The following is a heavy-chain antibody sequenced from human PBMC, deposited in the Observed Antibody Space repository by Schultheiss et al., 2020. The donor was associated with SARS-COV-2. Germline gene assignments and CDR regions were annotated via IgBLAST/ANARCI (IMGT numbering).Heavy chain of an antibody. D-gene: IGHD2-15*01. Sequence: GGSLRLSCAASGFTFSSYSMNWVRQAPGKGLEWVSVLSGRADRTYYADSVKGRFTISRDNSKNTLYLQMNSLRAEDTAVYYCARDGYLYCSGGSCYPTFYYYYGMDVWGQGTTVTVSS. CDR1: GFTFSSYS. V-gene: IGHV3-23*01. CDR3: ARDGYLYCSGGSCYPTFYYYYGMDV. CDR2: LSGRADRT. J-gene: IGHJ6*02.